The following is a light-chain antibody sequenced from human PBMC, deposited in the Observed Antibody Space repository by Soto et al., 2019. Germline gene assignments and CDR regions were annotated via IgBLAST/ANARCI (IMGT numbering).Light chain of an antibody. V-gene: IGKV1-39*01. CDR3: QQNYVTPWT. Sequence: DIQMTQSPSYLSASTGDRVTIACRASQDISSSLNWYQHKPGKDPKLLIYAASGLPSGVPSRFSGSGSGTDFNLTISSLQPEDFATYYCQQNYVTPWTFGQGTKVDIK. J-gene: IGKJ1*01. CDR2: AAS. CDR1: QDISSS.